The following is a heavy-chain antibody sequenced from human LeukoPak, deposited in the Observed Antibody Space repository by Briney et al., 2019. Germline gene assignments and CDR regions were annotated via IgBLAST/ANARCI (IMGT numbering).Heavy chain of an antibody. J-gene: IGHJ4*02. CDR3: ARRGSIFGVGVLDY. V-gene: IGHV4-38-2*01. CDR1: GYSISSGYY. CDR2: ISHSGST. Sequence: PSETLSLTCAVSGYSISSGYYWGWIRQPPGKGLGWIGSISHSGSTYYNPSRKSRVTISVDTSKNHFSLKLSSVTAADAAVYYCARRGSIFGVGVLDYWGQGTLVTVSS. D-gene: IGHD3-3*01.